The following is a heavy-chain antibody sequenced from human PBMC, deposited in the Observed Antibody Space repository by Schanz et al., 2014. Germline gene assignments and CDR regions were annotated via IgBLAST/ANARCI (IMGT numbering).Heavy chain of an antibody. Sequence: QVQLQESGPGLVKPSPTLSLTCNVSGDSMSSGGYYWNWIRQHPGKGLEWIGYIYDSGNTYYNPSLKSRVTMSIDTSENQFSLNLSSVTGADTAVYYCARLVGPSFYYGMDVWGQGATVTVSS. V-gene: IGHV4-31*03. CDR3: ARLVGPSFYYGMDV. CDR1: GDSMSSGGYY. J-gene: IGHJ6*02. CDR2: IYDSGNT. D-gene: IGHD2-15*01.